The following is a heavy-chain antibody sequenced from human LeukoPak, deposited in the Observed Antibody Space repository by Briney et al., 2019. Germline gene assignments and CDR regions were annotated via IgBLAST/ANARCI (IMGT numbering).Heavy chain of an antibody. D-gene: IGHD5-18*01. CDR1: GESFSGYY. V-gene: IGHV4-34*01. CDR3: ARGGYSYGYYYYYYMDV. J-gene: IGHJ6*03. CDR2: INHSGST. Sequence: SETLSLTCAVYGESFSGYYWSWIRQPPGKGLEWIGEINHSGSTNYNPSLKSRVTISVDTSKNQFSLKLSSVTAADTAVYYCARGGYSYGYYYYYYMDVWGKGTTVTVSS.